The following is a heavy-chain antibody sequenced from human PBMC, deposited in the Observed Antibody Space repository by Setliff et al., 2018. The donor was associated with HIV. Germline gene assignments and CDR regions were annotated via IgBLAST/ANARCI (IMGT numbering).Heavy chain of an antibody. CDR1: GDTFSNYA. D-gene: IGHD3-10*01. V-gene: IGHV1-69*06. J-gene: IGHJ4*01. Sequence: GASVKVSCKASGDTFSNYAISWVRQAPGQGLEWMGGIIPIFGTADYAQKFEGRVTITADKSTSTAYMEVNSLIFEDTAVYYCARVFYYSAGSYSLDYWGQETLVTVSS. CDR3: ARVFYYSAGSYSLDY. CDR2: IIPIFGTA.